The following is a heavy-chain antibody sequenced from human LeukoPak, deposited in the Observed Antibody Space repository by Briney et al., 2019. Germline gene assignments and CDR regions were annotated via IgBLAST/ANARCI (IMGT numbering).Heavy chain of an antibody. CDR3: ARPLSSGSPQGLPTSPHLDY. Sequence: GGSLRLSCAASGFIFSSYWMHWVRQAPGKGLVWVSSISSTTSYIFYADSVKGRFTISRDNAKNSLYLQMTSLRAEDTAVYYCARPLSSGSPQGLPTSPHLDYWGQGTLVTVSS. CDR2: ISSTTSYI. CDR1: GFIFSSYW. J-gene: IGHJ4*02. V-gene: IGHV3-21*01. D-gene: IGHD3-10*01.